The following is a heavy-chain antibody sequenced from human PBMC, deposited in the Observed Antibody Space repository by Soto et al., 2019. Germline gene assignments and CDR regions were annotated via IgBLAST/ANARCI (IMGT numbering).Heavy chain of an antibody. J-gene: IGHJ6*02. Sequence: ASMKVSCKASGYTFTRSGISWVRQAPGQGLEWMGGFDPEDGEAIYAQKFQGRITMTEDTSTDTAYMELTGLTSEDTAIYFCATSNLNYAMDVWGQGITVTVSS. CDR1: GYTFTRSG. CDR3: ATSNLNYAMDV. D-gene: IGHD1-7*01. CDR2: FDPEDGEA. V-gene: IGHV1-24*01.